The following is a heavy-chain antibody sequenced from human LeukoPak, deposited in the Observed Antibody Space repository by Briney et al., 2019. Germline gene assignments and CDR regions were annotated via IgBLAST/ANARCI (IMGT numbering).Heavy chain of an antibody. CDR3: ARMYYYDSSGYEAFDI. CDR1: GYTFTGYY. J-gene: IGHJ3*02. D-gene: IGHD3-22*01. Sequence: ASVKVSCKASGYTFTGYYMHWVRQAPGQGLEWMGWINPNSGGTNYAQKFQGRVTMTRDTSISTAYMELSRLRSDDTAVYYCARMYYYDSSGYEAFDIWGQGTMVTVSS. V-gene: IGHV1-2*02. CDR2: INPNSGGT.